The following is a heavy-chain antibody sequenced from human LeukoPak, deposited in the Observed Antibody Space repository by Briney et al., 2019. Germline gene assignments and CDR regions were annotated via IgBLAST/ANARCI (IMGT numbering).Heavy chain of an antibody. CDR1: GFTFSTYA. D-gene: IGHD6-19*01. CDR3: VARGGWARFDY. V-gene: IGHV3-48*04. J-gene: IGHJ4*02. CDR2: ITDDSLTM. Sequence: PGGSLRLSCAASGFTFSTYAMNWVRQAPGKGLEWVSYITDDSLTMYYTDSVKGRFSISRDNAKNSLYLQMNSLRAEDTAVYYCVARGGWARFDYWGREPWSPSPQ.